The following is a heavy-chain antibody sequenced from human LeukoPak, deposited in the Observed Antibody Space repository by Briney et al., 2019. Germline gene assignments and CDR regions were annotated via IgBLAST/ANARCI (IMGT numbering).Heavy chain of an antibody. Sequence: GGSLRLSCAASGFTFDDYAMHWVRQAPGKGLEWVSGISWNSGSIGYADSVKGRFTISRDNAKNSLYLQMNSLRAEDTALYYCAKVQSSGWYDAFDNWGQGTMVTVSS. J-gene: IGHJ3*02. CDR2: ISWNSGSI. CDR3: AKVQSSGWYDAFDN. D-gene: IGHD6-19*01. CDR1: GFTFDDYA. V-gene: IGHV3-9*01.